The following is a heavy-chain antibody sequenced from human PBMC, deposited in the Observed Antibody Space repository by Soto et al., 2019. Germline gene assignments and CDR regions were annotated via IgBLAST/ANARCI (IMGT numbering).Heavy chain of an antibody. V-gene: IGHV3-64D*06. CDR3: VSKVFLGDFDY. Sequence: PGGSLRLSCSASGFTFSSYAMHWVRQAPGKGLEYVSAISCNGGSTYYADSVKGRFTISRDNSKNTLYLQMSSLRAEDTAVYYCVSKVFLGDFDYWGQGTLVTVSS. D-gene: IGHD2-15*01. CDR1: GFTFSSYA. CDR2: ISCNGGST. J-gene: IGHJ4*02.